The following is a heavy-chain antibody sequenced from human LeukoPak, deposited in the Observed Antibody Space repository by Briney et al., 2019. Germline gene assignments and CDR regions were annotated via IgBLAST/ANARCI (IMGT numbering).Heavy chain of an antibody. J-gene: IGHJ4*02. CDR3: ARDNRRGYDSSGYDY. V-gene: IGHV4-59*02. CDR1: GGSVNDYY. CDR2: IYHSGTT. Sequence: SETLSLTSAVSGGSVNDYYWSWIRQPPGKGLEWIGYIYHSGTTNFNPSLRSRVAVSIDTSKNQFSLRLSSVTAADTAVYYCARDNRRGYDSSGYDYWGQGTLVTVSS. D-gene: IGHD3-22*01.